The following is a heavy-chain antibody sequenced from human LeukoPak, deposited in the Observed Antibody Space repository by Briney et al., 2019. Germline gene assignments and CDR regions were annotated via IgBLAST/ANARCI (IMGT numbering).Heavy chain of an antibody. J-gene: IGHJ4*02. V-gene: IGHV5-10-1*01. D-gene: IGHD6-19*01. CDR2: IDPSDSYT. CDR3: ARHASYSSGWYGDY. Sequence: GESLKISCKASGYSFTNYWIGWVRQMPGKGLEWMGRIDPSDSYTNYSPSFQGHVTISADKSISTAYLQWSSLKASDTAMYYCARHASYSSGWYGDYWGQGTLVTVSS. CDR1: GYSFTNYW.